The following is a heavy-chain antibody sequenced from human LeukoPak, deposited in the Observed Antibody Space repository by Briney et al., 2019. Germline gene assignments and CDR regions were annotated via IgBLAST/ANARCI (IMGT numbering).Heavy chain of an antibody. J-gene: IGHJ5*02. CDR1: GFTFTNYW. CDR3: ARDLGQYYDTSDNWFDP. CDR2: INSDGINT. D-gene: IGHD3-22*01. Sequence: GSLRLSCAASGFTFTNYWMHSVRHAPGKGLGWVSRINSDGINTSYADSVKGRFTISRDNAKNTLNLQMNSLRAEDTAVYYCARDLGQYYDTSDNWFDPWGQGTLVTVSS. V-gene: IGHV3-74*01.